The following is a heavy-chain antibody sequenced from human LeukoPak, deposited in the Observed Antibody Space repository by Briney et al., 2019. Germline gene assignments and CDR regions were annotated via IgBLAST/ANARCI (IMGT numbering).Heavy chain of an antibody. D-gene: IGHD3-10*01. CDR3: ARGYGSGSYSSFDY. Sequence: ASVKVSCKASGYTFTTYGISWVRQAPGQGLEWMGWVSGNNGNTNYAQKLQGRVTMTTDTSTNAAYMELRSLRSDDTAVYYCARGYGSGSYSSFDYWGQGTLVTVSS. CDR2: VSGNNGNT. V-gene: IGHV1-18*01. CDR1: GYTFTTYG. J-gene: IGHJ4*02.